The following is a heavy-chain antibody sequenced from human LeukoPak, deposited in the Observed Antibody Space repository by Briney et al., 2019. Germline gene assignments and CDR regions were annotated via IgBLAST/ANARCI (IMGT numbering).Heavy chain of an antibody. CDR1: GGSISSYY. CDR2: IYTSGST. J-gene: IGHJ5*02. V-gene: IGHV4-4*07. D-gene: IGHD2-15*01. CDR3: ARVVVVAATLWFDP. Sequence: PSETLSLTCTVSGGSISSYYWSWIRQPAGKGLEWIGRIYTSGSTNYNPSLKSRVTMSVDTSKNQFSLKPSSVTAADTAVYYCARVVVVAATLWFDPWGQGTLVTVSS.